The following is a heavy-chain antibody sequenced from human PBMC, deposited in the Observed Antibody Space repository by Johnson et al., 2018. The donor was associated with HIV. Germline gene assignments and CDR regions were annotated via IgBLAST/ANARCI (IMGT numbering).Heavy chain of an antibody. V-gene: IGHV3-20*04. CDR1: GFTFDDYG. D-gene: IGHD2-15*01. J-gene: IGHJ3*02. CDR3: AGDSVVAWGAFDI. Sequence: MHLVESGGGVVRPGGSLRLSCAASGFTFDDYGMSWVRQAPGKGVEWVSGINWNGGSTGYADSVKGRFTISRDNAKNSLYLPMHSLRAEDTALYYCAGDSVVAWGAFDIWGQGPMVTVSS. CDR2: INWNGGST.